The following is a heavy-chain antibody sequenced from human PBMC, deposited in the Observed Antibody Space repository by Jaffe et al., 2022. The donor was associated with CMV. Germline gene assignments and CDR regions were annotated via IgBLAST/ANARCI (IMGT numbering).Heavy chain of an antibody. J-gene: IGHJ5*02. CDR2: IYYSGST. CDR3: ARAPNGVWGSYLSGVGGFDP. Sequence: QVQLQESGPGLVKPSQTLSLTCTVSGGSISSGGYYWSWIRQHPGKGLEWIGYIYYSGSTYYNPSLKSRVTISVDTSKNQFSLKLSSVTAADTAVYYCARAPNGVWGSYLSGVGGFDPWGQGTLVTVSS. D-gene: IGHD3-16*01. V-gene: IGHV4-31*03. CDR1: GGSISSGGYY.